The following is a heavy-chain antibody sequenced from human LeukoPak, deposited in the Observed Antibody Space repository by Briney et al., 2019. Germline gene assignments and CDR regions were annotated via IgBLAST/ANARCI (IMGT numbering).Heavy chain of an antibody. CDR2: IKQDGSEK. Sequence: PGGSLRLSCAASGFTFSSYWMSWVRQAPGKGLEWVANIKQDGSEKYYVDSVRGRFTISRDNAKNTLYLQMNSLSAEDTAVYYCLTGDDYWGQGTLVTVSS. D-gene: IGHD3-9*01. CDR3: LTGDDY. CDR1: GFTFSSYW. J-gene: IGHJ4*02. V-gene: IGHV3-7*01.